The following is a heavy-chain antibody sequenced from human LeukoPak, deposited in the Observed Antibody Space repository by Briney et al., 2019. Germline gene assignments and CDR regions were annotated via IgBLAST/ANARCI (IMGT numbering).Heavy chain of an antibody. CDR1: GFTFRYYA. CDR3: ARGPDPVVRGPRRAFDL. V-gene: IGHV3-30-3*01. D-gene: IGHD3-10*01. CDR2: ISNDGSIQ. Sequence: GGSLRLSCAASGFTFRYYAMHWVRQAPGKGLEWGAVISNDGSIQYYTDSVKGRFIISRDDSKNRMYLQMNSLRVDDTALYYCARGPDPVVRGPRRAFDLWGQGTRVTVSS. J-gene: IGHJ3*01.